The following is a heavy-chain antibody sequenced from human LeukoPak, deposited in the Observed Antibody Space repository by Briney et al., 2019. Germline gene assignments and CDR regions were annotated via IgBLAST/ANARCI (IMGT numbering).Heavy chain of an antibody. D-gene: IGHD1-26*01. CDR2: ISSSSDYT. V-gene: IGHV3-11*05. J-gene: IGHJ4*02. CDR3: ARVKVGTTNRFDY. CDR1: GFTFSDYY. Sequence: GGSLRLSCAASGFTFSDYYMAWIRQAPGKGLECVSYISSSSDYTNYPDSVKGRFTISRDNAKNLLYLQMNSLRAEDTALYYCARVKVGTTNRFDYWGQGTLVTVSS.